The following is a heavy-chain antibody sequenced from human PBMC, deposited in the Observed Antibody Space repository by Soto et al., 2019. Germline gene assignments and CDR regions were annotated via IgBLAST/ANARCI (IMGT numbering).Heavy chain of an antibody. CDR2: ISGSGDTT. CDR1: GFTFSNYA. D-gene: IGHD6-13*01. Sequence: EVQLLESGGGLVQPGGSLRLSCAASGFTFSNYAMSWVRQAPGKGLEWVSVISGSGDTTLYADSVKGRFTISRDSSKRTLYLQMSGLRVEDTAVYHCATEGQPPYWGQGTLVAVSS. V-gene: IGHV3-23*01. J-gene: IGHJ4*02. CDR3: ATEGQPPY.